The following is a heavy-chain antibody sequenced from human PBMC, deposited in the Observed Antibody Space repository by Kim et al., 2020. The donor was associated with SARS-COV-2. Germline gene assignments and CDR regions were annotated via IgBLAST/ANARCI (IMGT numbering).Heavy chain of an antibody. D-gene: IGHD3-10*01. Sequence: GGSLRLSCAASGFTVSSNYMSWVRQAPGKGLEWVSVIYSGGSTYYADSVKGRFTISRDNSKNTLYLQMNSLRAEDTAVYYCARGIGGSGLSGDYWGQGTLVTVSS. CDR1: GFTVSSNY. V-gene: IGHV3-66*01. J-gene: IGHJ4*02. CDR3: ARGIGGSGLSGDY. CDR2: IYSGGST.